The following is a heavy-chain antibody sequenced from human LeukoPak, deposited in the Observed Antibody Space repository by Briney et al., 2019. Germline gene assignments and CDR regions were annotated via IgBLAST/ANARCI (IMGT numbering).Heavy chain of an antibody. CDR1: GFTVSSNY. J-gene: IGHJ4*02. V-gene: IGHV3-53*01. D-gene: IGHD4-17*01. CDR2: VYSGGTT. CDR3: ARLTVTYYFDY. Sequence: GGSLRLSCAASGFTVSSNYMSWVRQAPGKGLEWVSVVYSGGTTYYADSVKGRFTISRDNSKNTLYLQMSSLRAEDTAVYYCARLTVTYYFDYWGQGTLVTVSS.